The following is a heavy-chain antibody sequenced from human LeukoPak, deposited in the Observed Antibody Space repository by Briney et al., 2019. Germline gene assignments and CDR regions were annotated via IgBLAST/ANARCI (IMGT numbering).Heavy chain of an antibody. Sequence: SETLSLTCNVSGYSISSGYYWVWIRQPPGKGLEWIGTIYYSGTTYSNPSLKSRVTISVDTSKNQFSLKLCSVTAADTAMYYCAREISGWIDYWGQGSLVTVSS. CDR2: IYYSGTT. D-gene: IGHD6-19*01. V-gene: IGHV4-38-2*02. CDR3: AREISGWIDY. CDR1: GYSISSGYY. J-gene: IGHJ4*02.